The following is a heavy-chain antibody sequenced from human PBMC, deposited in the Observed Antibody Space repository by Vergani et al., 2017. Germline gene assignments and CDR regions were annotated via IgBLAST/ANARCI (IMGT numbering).Heavy chain of an antibody. J-gene: IGHJ4*02. Sequence: QVQLQESGPGLVKPSETLSLTCAVYGGSFSGYYWSWIRQPPGKGLEWIGEINHSGSTNYNPSLKSRVTISVDTSKNSLYLQMNSLRAEDTAVYYCARDPHLLYSNAPYFDYWGQGTLVTVSS. V-gene: IGHV4-34*10. CDR2: INHSGST. D-gene: IGHD4-11*01. CDR1: GGSFSGYY. CDR3: ARDPHLLYSNAPYFDY.